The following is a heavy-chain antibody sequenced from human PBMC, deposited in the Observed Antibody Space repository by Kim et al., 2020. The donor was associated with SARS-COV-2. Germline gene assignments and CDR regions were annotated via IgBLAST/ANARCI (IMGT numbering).Heavy chain of an antibody. J-gene: IGHJ6*02. D-gene: IGHD3-3*01. CDR3: ARDTGITICGVVIPSGMDV. V-gene: IGHV3-11*06. Sequence: GRDTISRDNAKNSLYLQLNSLRAEDTAVYYCARDTGITICGVVIPSGMDVWGQGTTVTVSS.